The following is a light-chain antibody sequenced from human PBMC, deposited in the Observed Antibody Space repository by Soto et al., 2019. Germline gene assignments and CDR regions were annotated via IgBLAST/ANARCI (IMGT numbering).Light chain of an antibody. CDR2: GAS. Sequence: EIFLTQSRFSLSLSPVEIATLSCRASQSVSSSYLAWYQQKPGQAPRLLIYGASSRATGIPDRFSGSGSGTDFTLTISRLEPEDFAVYYCQQYGSSPLTFGGGTKVDI. V-gene: IGKV3-20*01. CDR3: QQYGSSPLT. J-gene: IGKJ4*01. CDR1: QSVSSSY.